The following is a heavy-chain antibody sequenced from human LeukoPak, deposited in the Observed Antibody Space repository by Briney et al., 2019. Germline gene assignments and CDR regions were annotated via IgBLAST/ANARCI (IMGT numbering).Heavy chain of an antibody. CDR3: ARSKDYDILTVGFDY. CDR1: GGTFSSYA. D-gene: IGHD3-9*01. Sequence: SVKVSCKASGGTFSSYAISWVRQAPGQGLDWVGRIIPIFGIANYAQKFQGRVTITADKSTSTAYMELSSLRSEDTAVYYCARSKDYDILTVGFDYWGQGTLVTVSS. V-gene: IGHV1-69*04. J-gene: IGHJ4*02. CDR2: IIPIFGIA.